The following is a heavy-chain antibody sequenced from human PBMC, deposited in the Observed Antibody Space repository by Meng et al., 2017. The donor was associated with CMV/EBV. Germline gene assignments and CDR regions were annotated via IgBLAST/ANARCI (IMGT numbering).Heavy chain of an antibody. CDR2: ISSNGGST. D-gene: IGHD6-13*01. J-gene: IGHJ6*02. CDR1: GFTFSSYA. CDR3: ASGLYSSPAYYYYGMDV. Sequence: GESLKISCAASGFTFSSYAMHWVRQAPGKGLEYVSAISSNGGSTHYADSVKGRFTISRDNSKNTLYLQMGSLRAEDMAVYYCASGLYSSPAYYYYGMDVWGQGTTVTVSS. V-gene: IGHV3-64*02.